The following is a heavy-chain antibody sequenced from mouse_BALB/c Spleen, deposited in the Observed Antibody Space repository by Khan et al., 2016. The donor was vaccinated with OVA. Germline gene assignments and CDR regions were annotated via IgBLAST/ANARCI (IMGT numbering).Heavy chain of an antibody. CDR2: IFPGSGST. J-gene: IGHJ3*01. D-gene: IGHD2-14*01. V-gene: IGHV1-77*01. Sequence: QVQLQQSGPELVKPGASLKMSCKASGYTFTDYVITWVKQRTRQGLEWIGDIFPGSGSTSYNEKFKDRATLTADKSSNTAYMQLSGLTSEDSAVYFCARGGYSVFAYWGQGTLVTVSA. CDR3: ARGGYSVFAY. CDR1: GYTFTDYV.